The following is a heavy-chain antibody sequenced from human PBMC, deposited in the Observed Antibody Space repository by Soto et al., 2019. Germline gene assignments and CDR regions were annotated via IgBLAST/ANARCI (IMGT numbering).Heavy chain of an antibody. D-gene: IGHD3-22*01. CDR2: ISSSGSTI. CDR1: GFTFSDYY. V-gene: IGHV3-11*01. J-gene: IGHJ3*02. Sequence: GGSLRLSCAASGFTFSDYYMSWIRQAPGKGLEWVSYISSSGSTIYYADSVKGRFTISRDNAKNSLYLQMNSLRAEDTAAYYCAREIVVVITGAFDIWGQGTMVTVSS. CDR3: AREIVVVITGAFDI.